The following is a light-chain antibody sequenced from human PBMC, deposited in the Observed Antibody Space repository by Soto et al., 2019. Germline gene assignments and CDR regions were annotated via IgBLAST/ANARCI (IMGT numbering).Light chain of an antibody. V-gene: IGKV3-20*01. CDR3: QQYSSSPRT. CDR2: GAS. CDR1: QSVSSSY. J-gene: IGKJ1*01. Sequence: EIMLTQSPGTLSLSPGQRATLSWRASQSVSSSYLAWYQQKPGQAPRLLIYGASRRATGIPDRFSGSGSGRDFTLTISRLEPEDFAVYYCQQYSSSPRTFGQGTKVDIK.